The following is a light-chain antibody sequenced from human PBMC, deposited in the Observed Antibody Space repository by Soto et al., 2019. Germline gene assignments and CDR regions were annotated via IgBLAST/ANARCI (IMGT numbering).Light chain of an antibody. Sequence: EIVMTQSPATLSVSPGERATLSCRASQSVGSNLAWYQQKPGQAPRLLIYGASTRATGFPARFSGSGSGTEFTLTISSLQSEDFAIYYCQQYNNRPPETFGQGTKLE. J-gene: IGKJ2*01. V-gene: IGKV3-15*01. CDR1: QSVGSN. CDR2: GAS. CDR3: QQYNNRPPET.